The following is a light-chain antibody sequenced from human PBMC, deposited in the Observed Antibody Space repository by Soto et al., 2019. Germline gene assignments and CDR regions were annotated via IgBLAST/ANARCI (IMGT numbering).Light chain of an antibody. CDR3: QQTYTSRPWT. V-gene: IGKV1-39*01. Sequence: DIQVNQSPSSLSASVGDRVTITCRASQSINTFLNWYQQRPGKAPNLLIYGASNLQSGVPSRFSGSGSGTDFTLTISSLQPEDFATYYCQQTYTSRPWTFGRGTKVDIK. CDR1: QSINTF. J-gene: IGKJ1*01. CDR2: GAS.